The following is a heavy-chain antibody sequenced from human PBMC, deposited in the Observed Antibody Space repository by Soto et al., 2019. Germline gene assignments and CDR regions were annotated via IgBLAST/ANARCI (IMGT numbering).Heavy chain of an antibody. CDR2: ISSDGSNK. V-gene: IGHV3-30*18. Sequence: QVQLVESGGGVVQPGRSLRLSCAASGFTFSSYGMHWFRQAPGKGLEWVAVISSDGSNKYYAGSLKGRFTMSRDNSKNTLYLQMNSLRAEDTAVYYCAKDKVPVVVTAPLDYWGQGTLVTVSS. D-gene: IGHD2-21*02. J-gene: IGHJ4*02. CDR3: AKDKVPVVVTAPLDY. CDR1: GFTFSSYG.